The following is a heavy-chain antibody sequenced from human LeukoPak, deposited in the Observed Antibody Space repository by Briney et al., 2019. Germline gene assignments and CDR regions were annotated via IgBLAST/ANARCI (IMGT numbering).Heavy chain of an antibody. Sequence: GGSLRLSCAASRFTFSDHYMDWVRQAPGKGLEWVGRTRNRPQSYTTEYAASVKGRFTISRDDSKNLLYLQMNSLKSEDTAVYYCARVAADERWYFDLWGRGTLVTVSS. CDR2: TRNRPQSYTT. CDR1: RFTFSDHY. CDR3: ARVAADERWYFDL. V-gene: IGHV3-72*01. D-gene: IGHD6-25*01. J-gene: IGHJ2*01.